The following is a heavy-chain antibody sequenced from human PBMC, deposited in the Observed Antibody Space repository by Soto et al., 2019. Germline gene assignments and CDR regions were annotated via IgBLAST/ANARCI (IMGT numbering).Heavy chain of an antibody. D-gene: IGHD2-21*02. J-gene: IGHJ5*02. CDR1: GFTLSPYW. CDR3: ARRSNTAFNP. V-gene: IGHV3-74*01. Sequence: EVQLVESGGGLVQPGGSLRLSCAASGFTLSPYWMDWVRQTPGKGPVWVSRINAEGNTIYADSVKGRFTISRDNVKNMLYLQMTSLRAEDTAVYFCARRSNTAFNPWGQGTLVTVSS. CDR2: INAEGNT.